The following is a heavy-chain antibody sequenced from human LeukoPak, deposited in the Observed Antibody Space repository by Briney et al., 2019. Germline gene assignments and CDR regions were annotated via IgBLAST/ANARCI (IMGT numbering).Heavy chain of an antibody. V-gene: IGHV3-20*04. CDR1: GFTFDDYG. Sequence: GGSLRLSCAASGFTFDDYGMSWVRQAPGKGLEWVSGISWNGGSTGYVDSVKGRFTISRDNAKNSLYLQMNSLRGEDTALYYCARGSGSYSTYFDFWGQGILVTVSS. D-gene: IGHD1-26*01. J-gene: IGHJ4*02. CDR3: ARGSGSYSTYFDF. CDR2: ISWNGGST.